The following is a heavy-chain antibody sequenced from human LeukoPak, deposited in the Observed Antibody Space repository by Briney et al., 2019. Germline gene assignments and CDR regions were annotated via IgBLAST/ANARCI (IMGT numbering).Heavy chain of an antibody. CDR1: GGSISSSNW. V-gene: IGHV4-4*02. Sequence: SETLSLTCAVSGGSISSSNWWSWVRPPPGKGLEWIGEINHSGSTNYNPSLKSRVTISVDTSKNQFSLKLSSVTAADTAVYYCARPHYGSGSYSFLGYYYYYMDVWGKGTTVTVSS. CDR3: ARPHYGSGSYSFLGYYYYYMDV. J-gene: IGHJ6*03. D-gene: IGHD3-10*01. CDR2: INHSGST.